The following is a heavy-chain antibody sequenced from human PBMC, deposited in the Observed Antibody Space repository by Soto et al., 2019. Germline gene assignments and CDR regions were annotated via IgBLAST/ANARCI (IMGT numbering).Heavy chain of an antibody. V-gene: IGHV3-30*03. CDR1: GFTFSSYG. CDR3: SSYDSSGYYNDAFDI. CDR2: IKSDGSNK. D-gene: IGHD3-22*01. Sequence: GGSLRLSCAASGFTFSSYGMHWVRQAPGKGLEWVAVIKSDGSNKYYTDSVKGRFTISRDNTKNTLYLQMNNLRAEDTAVYYCSSYDSSGYYNDAFDIWGQGAMVTVSS. J-gene: IGHJ3*02.